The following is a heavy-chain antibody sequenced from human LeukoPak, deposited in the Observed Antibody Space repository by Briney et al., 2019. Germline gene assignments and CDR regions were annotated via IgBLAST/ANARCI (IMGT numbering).Heavy chain of an antibody. D-gene: IGHD2-15*01. Sequence: PSETLSLTCTVSGGSISDYYWSWIRQPAGKGLEWIGRIYSSGSSNYNPSLKRRVTMSVDTSKNQLYLNVNSVTAADTAVYYCARDYSYSQEAFDIWGQGTMVTVSS. CDR2: IYSSGSS. V-gene: IGHV4-4*07. J-gene: IGHJ3*02. CDR1: GGSISDYY. CDR3: ARDYSYSQEAFDI.